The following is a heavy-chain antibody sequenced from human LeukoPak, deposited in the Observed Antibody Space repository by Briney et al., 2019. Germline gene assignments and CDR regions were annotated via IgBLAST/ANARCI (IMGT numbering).Heavy chain of an antibody. CDR3: ARIYYYDSSGYYPFDY. V-gene: IGHV4-4*02. D-gene: IGHD3-22*01. CDR1: GGSISSSNW. CDR2: IYHSGST. Sequence: PSETLSLTCAVSGGSISSSNWWSWVRQPPGKGLEWIGEIYHSGSTNYNPSLKSRVTISVDKSKNQFSLKLSSVTAADTAVYYCARIYYYDSSGYYPFDYWGQGTLVTVSS. J-gene: IGHJ4*02.